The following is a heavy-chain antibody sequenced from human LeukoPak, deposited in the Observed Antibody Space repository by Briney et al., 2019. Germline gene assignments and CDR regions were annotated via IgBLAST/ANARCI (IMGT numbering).Heavy chain of an antibody. CDR2: IYSGGDT. V-gene: IGHV3-53*01. J-gene: IGHJ4*02. CDR1: GLTVSSNC. CDR3: ARRAGDYSHPYDY. D-gene: IGHD3-22*01. Sequence: GGSLRLSCAASGLTVSSNCMSWVRQAPGKGLEWVSFIYSGGDTYYADSVKGRFTISRDNSKNTFHLQMNSLRAEDTAVYYCARRAGDYSHPYDYWGQRTLVTVSS.